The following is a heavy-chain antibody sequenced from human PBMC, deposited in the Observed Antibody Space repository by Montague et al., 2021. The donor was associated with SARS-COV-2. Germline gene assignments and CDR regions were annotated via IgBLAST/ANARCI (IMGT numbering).Heavy chain of an antibody. CDR3: ARGPRNTMMVVVIPDIWFDP. D-gene: IGHD3-22*01. J-gene: IGHJ5*02. V-gene: IGHV4-59*12. CDR2: VTHSGST. CDR1: GGSITGYY. Sequence: SETLSLTCAVYGGSITGYYWSWVRQPPGKGLEWIGGVTHSGSTNYSPSLRSRVTISVDTSKNQFSLKLSSVTAADTAVYYCARGPRNTMMVVVIPDIWFDPWGQGTLVTVSS.